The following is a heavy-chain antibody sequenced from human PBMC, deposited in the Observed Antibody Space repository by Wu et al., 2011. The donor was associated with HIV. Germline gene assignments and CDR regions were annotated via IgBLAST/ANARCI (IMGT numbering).Heavy chain of an antibody. Sequence: SCKGSGYTFTSYYMHWVRQAPGQGLEWMGIINPSGGSTSYAQKFQGRVTMTSDTSTSTVYMELSSLRSEDTALYYCARVWIPLAGPYFDYWGQGTLVTVPS. CDR1: GYTFTSYY. CDR3: ARVWIPLAGPYFDY. V-gene: IGHV1-46*01. CDR2: INPSGGST. J-gene: IGHJ4*02. D-gene: IGHD6-19*01.